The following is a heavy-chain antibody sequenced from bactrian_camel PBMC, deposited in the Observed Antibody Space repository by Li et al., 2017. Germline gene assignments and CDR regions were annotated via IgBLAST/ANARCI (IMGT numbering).Heavy chain of an antibody. CDR2: VSTGGGST. J-gene: IGHJ4*01. V-gene: IGHV3S63*01. CDR3: AAAMRVVCPVRAYEYNY. D-gene: IGHD2*01. Sequence: HVQLVESGGGLVQAGGSLRLSCTVSGLTFDDYAMGWFRRAPGKEREGVAAVSTGGGSTYYADSVKARFTISQDNAKNTVYLQMNSLKPEDTAMYYCAAAMRVVCPVRAYEYNYWGQGTQVTVS. CDR1: GLTFDDYA.